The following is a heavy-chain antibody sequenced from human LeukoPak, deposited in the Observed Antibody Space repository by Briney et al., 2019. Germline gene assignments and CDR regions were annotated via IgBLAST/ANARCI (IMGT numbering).Heavy chain of an antibody. V-gene: IGHV4-59*01. D-gene: IGHD4-23*01. CDR1: GGSISSYY. CDR3: ARVGFGNTPHPIDY. CDR2: IYYTGST. J-gene: IGHJ4*02. Sequence: SETLSLTCTVSGGSISSYYWSWIRQPPGKGLEWIGYIYYTGSTNYNPSLRSRVTISVDTSKNQFSLELSSVTAADTAVYYCARVGFGNTPHPIDYWGQGALVTVSS.